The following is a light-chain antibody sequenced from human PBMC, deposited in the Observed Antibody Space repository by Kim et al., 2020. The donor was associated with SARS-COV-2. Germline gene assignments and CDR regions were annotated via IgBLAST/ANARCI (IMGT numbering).Light chain of an antibody. CDR2: AAS. Sequence: DIQMTQSPSSLSASVGDRVTITCRASQTISIYLNWYQHKEGKAPKLLVYAASSLEGGVSSRFSASGSRTDFTLTITSLQPEDFATYYCQQSYNTPWTFGQGTKVEI. CDR1: QTISIY. CDR3: QQSYNTPWT. V-gene: IGKV1-39*01. J-gene: IGKJ1*01.